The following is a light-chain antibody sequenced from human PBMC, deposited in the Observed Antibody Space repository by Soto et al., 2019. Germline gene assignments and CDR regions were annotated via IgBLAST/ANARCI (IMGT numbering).Light chain of an antibody. J-gene: IGKJ1*01. CDR3: QQYNSYS. V-gene: IGKV1-5*03. CDR2: KAS. CDR1: QSVSDW. Sequence: DIQMTQSPSTLSASVGDRVTITCRASQSVSDWLAWYQHKPGKTPKLLIYKASTLESGVPSRFSGSGSGTEFTLTISSLQSDDSATYYCQQYNSYSFGQGTKVDIK.